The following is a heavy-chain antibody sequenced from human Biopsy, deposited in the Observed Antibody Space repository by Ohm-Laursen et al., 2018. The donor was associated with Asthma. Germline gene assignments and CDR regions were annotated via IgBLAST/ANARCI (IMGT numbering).Heavy chain of an antibody. J-gene: IGHJ4*02. CDR1: GFTVSRDH. CDR3: ARGDSSGWSHYYFDY. V-gene: IGHV3-53*01. Sequence: LRLSCAASGFTVSRDHMFWVRQAPGKGLEWVSVIYSGGTSDTADSVRGRFTISRDFYKNTLYLQMDSLRAEDTAVYYCARGDSSGWSHYYFDYWGQGTLVIVSS. CDR2: IYSGGTS. D-gene: IGHD6-19*01.